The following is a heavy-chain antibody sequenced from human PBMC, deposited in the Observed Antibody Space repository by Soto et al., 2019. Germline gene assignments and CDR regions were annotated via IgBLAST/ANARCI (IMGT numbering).Heavy chain of an antibody. Sequence: SETLSLTCAVYGGSFSGYYLSWIRQPPGKGLEWIGEINHSGSTNYNPSLKSRVTISVDTSKNQFSLKLSSVTAADTAVYYCARGWDPALYNWFDPWGQGTLVTVSS. CDR2: INHSGST. CDR1: GGSFSGYY. J-gene: IGHJ5*02. V-gene: IGHV4-34*01. CDR3: ARGWDPALYNWFDP. D-gene: IGHD1-26*01.